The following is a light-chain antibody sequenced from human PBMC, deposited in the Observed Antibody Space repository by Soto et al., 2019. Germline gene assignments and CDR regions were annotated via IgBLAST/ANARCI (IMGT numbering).Light chain of an antibody. Sequence: QSVLTQPPSASGTPGQRVTISCSGSSSNIGSNTVNWYQQLPGTAPNLLIYSTNQRPSGVPFRFSGSKSGTSASLAISGLQSEDEADYYCAAWDDSLNGYVFGTGTKVTVL. CDR3: AAWDDSLNGYV. J-gene: IGLJ1*01. CDR2: STN. V-gene: IGLV1-44*01. CDR1: SSNIGSNT.